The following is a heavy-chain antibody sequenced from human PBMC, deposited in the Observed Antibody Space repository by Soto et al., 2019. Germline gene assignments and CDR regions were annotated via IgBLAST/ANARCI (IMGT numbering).Heavy chain of an antibody. CDR1: GGSISNGGYY. D-gene: IGHD6-25*01. CDR3: ARDRSGSSGGVDY. V-gene: IGHV4-31*03. J-gene: IGHJ4*02. Sequence: TSETLSLTCTVSGGSISNGGYYWSWIRQHPGKGLEWIGYIYYSGSTYYNPSLKSRVTISVDTSKNQFSLKLSSVTAADTAVYYCARDRSGSSGGVDYWGQGTLVTVSS. CDR2: IYYSGST.